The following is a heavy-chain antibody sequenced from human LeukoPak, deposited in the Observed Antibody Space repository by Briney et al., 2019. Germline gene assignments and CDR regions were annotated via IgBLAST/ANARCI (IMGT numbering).Heavy chain of an antibody. V-gene: IGHV4-59*01. CDR2: IYYRGNT. CDR3: ARDSPPQYASSSAGFDY. J-gene: IGHJ4*02. D-gene: IGHD6-6*01. CDR1: GDSIRNYY. Sequence: PSETLSLTCSVSGDSIRNYYWSWIRQPPGQGLEWIGYIYYRGNTNYNPSLKSRAIISIDTSKNQFSLKMSSVTAADTAVYFCARDSPPQYASSSAGFDYWGQGTLVTVSS.